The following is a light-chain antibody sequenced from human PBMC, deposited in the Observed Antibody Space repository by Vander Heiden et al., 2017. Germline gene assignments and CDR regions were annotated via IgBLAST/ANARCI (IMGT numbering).Light chain of an antibody. CDR1: QSVSSSY. V-gene: IGKV3-20*01. Sequence: EIVLTQSPGTLSLSPGERASQSVSSSYLAWYQHKPGQAPRLLIYGASSRATGIPDRFSGSGSGTDFTLTISRLEPEDFAVYYCQQYGSSPHTFGGGTKLEIK. CDR2: GAS. J-gene: IGKJ4*01. CDR3: QQYGSSPHT.